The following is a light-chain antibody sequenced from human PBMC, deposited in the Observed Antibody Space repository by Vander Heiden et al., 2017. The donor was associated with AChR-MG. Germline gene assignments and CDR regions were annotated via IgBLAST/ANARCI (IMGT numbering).Light chain of an antibody. CDR2: WAS. CDR3: QQDINDLQT. Sequence: IVVPQSPDSLAVSMGERATINCKSSQSVLYSGNNKNYLAWYQQKPGQPPKALISWASTREFGVPDRFSGSGSATDFTLTISSLQAEDVAAYYCQQDINDLQTFGQGTKVELK. CDR1: QSVLYSGNNKNY. V-gene: IGKV4-1*01. J-gene: IGKJ1*01.